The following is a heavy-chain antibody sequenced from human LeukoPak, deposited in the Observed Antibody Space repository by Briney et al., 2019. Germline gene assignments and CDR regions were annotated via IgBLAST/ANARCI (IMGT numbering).Heavy chain of an antibody. CDR3: ASRRGDMATIPDYHYYYMDV. D-gene: IGHD5-24*01. J-gene: IGHJ6*03. Sequence: PSGTLSLTCTVSGVSISPYSWSWIRQPPGKGLEWIAYIYFDGNTDFQPSLNSRVTMSVDSSKNQDSLKLTSVTGADTAVYFCASRRGDMATIPDYHYYYMDVWGKGTTVTVSS. CDR1: GVSISPYS. CDR2: IYFDGNT. V-gene: IGHV4-4*08.